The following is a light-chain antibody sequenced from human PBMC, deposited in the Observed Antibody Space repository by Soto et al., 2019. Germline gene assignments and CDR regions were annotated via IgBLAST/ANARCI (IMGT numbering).Light chain of an antibody. V-gene: IGKV3-20*01. CDR1: QSVTGTY. Sequence: EIVLTQSPGTLSLSPGDRATLSCRASQSVTGTYLAWYQQKPGQAPRLLIYGESIRATAIPDRFSGSGSGTECTLTISGLEPEDSAVYYCQQYGSPLWTFGQGTKVEI. CDR2: GES. CDR3: QQYGSPLWT. J-gene: IGKJ1*01.